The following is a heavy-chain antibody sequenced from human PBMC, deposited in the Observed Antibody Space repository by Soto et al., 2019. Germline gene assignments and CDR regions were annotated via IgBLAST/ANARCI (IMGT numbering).Heavy chain of an antibody. J-gene: IGHJ4*02. Sequence: VQLLESGGGLVQPGGSLRLSCAASGFTFSTYAMAWVRQAPGKGLEWVSALSGNSGTTYSADSVKGRFTISRDNSRNTLYLQMSSLRADDTALYYCAKGSKFTIFSPNDYWGQGTLFTVSS. CDR1: GFTFSTYA. CDR2: LSGNSGTT. D-gene: IGHD3-3*01. V-gene: IGHV3-23*01. CDR3: AKGSKFTIFSPNDY.